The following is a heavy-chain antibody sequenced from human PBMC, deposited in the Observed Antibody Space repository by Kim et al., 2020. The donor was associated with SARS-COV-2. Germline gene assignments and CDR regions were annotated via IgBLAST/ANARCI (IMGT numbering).Heavy chain of an antibody. CDR3: AGGVVVVPAASISYYYYSMDI. V-gene: IGHV3-21*01. CDR2: ISSSSSYI. Sequence: GGSLRLSCAASGFTFSSYSMNWVRQAPGKGLEWVSSISSSSSYIYYADSVKGRFTISRDNAKNSLYLQRNSLRAEDTAEYYCAGGVVVVPAASISYYYYSMDIWGQGTTVTVSS. J-gene: IGHJ6*02. CDR1: GFTFSSYS. D-gene: IGHD2-2*01.